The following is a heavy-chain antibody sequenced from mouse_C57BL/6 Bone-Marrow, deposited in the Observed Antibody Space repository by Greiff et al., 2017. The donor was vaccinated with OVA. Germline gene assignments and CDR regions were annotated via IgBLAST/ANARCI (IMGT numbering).Heavy chain of an antibody. D-gene: IGHD2-2*01. Sequence: QVQLQQSGAELVKPGASVKMSCKASGYTFPTYPIEWMKQNPGKSLEWIGNFHPYNDDTKYNEKFKGKATLTVEKSSSTVYLELSRLTSDDSAVYYCARPGGYDGDWFAYWGQGTLVTVSA. CDR3: ARPGGYDGDWFAY. CDR1: GYTFPTYP. J-gene: IGHJ3*01. V-gene: IGHV1-47*01. CDR2: FHPYNDDT.